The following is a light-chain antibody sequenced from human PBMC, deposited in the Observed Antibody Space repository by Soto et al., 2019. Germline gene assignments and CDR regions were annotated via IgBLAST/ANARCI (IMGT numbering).Light chain of an antibody. CDR1: QNIRSN. V-gene: IGKV3D-20*02. Sequence: EIVLTQSPGTLSLSPGQRATLSCRASQNIRSNYVAWFQQKPGQAPRLLIYGASTRATGIPARFSGSGSGTDFTLTISSLEPEDFAVYYCQQRSNWPPITFGQGTRLEIK. CDR3: QQRSNWPPIT. CDR2: GAS. J-gene: IGKJ5*01.